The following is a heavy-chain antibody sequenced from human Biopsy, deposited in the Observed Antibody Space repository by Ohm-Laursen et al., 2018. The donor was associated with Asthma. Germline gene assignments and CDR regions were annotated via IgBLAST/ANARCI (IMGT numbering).Heavy chain of an antibody. CDR3: ARMITMIQAANYYSYAMDV. CDR1: YGSITSGGYY. CDR2: IYYSGST. Sequence: TLSLTCTVSYGSITSGGYYWTWIRQHPGKGLEWIGFIYYSGSTYYNPSLKSRVSISIDTSKNQFSLKLNSVTAADTAVYYCARMITMIQAANYYSYAMDVWGQGTTVTVSS. V-gene: IGHV4-31*03. D-gene: IGHD3-22*01. J-gene: IGHJ6*02.